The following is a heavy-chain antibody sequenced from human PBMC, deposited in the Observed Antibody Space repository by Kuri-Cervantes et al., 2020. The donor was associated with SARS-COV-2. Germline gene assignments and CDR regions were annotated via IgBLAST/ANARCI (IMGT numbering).Heavy chain of an antibody. Sequence: LSLTCAASRFTFSSYWMSWVRQAPGKGLEWVANIKQDGSEKYYVDSVKGRFTISRDNAKNSLYLQMNSLRAEDTAVYYCARDRYSGSYVRRWFDYWGQGTLVTVSS. CDR2: IKQDGSEK. CDR1: RFTFSSYW. CDR3: ARDRYSGSYVRRWFDY. V-gene: IGHV3-7*01. J-gene: IGHJ5*01. D-gene: IGHD1-26*01.